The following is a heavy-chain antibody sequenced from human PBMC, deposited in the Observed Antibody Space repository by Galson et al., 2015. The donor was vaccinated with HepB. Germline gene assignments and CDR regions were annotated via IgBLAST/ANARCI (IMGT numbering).Heavy chain of an antibody. CDR1: GYTFTGYY. V-gene: IGHV1-2*06. D-gene: IGHD6-6*01. J-gene: IGHJ4*02. CDR2: INPNSGGT. Sequence: SVKVSCKASGYTFTGYYMHWVRQAPGQGLEWMGRINPNSGGTNYAQKFQGRVTMTRDTSISTAYMGLSRLRSDDTAVYYCAREKTIAARLRINDYWGQGTLVTVSS. CDR3: AREKTIAARLRINDY.